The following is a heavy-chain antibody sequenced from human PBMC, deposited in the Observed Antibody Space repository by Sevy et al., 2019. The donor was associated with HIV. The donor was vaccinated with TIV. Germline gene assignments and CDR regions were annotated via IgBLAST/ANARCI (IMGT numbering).Heavy chain of an antibody. CDR1: GFTVSSNY. V-gene: IGHV3-53*01. CDR3: ARGHYYDSSGYQTNAFDI. Sequence: GGSLRLSCAASGFTVSSNYMSWVRQAPGKGLEWVSVIYSGGSTYYADSVKGRFTISRDNSKNTLYLQMNSLRAEDTAVYYCARGHYYDSSGYQTNAFDIRGQGTMVTVSS. CDR2: IYSGGST. J-gene: IGHJ3*02. D-gene: IGHD3-22*01.